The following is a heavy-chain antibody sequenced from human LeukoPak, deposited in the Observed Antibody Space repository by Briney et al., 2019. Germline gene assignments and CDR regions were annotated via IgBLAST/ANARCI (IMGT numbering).Heavy chain of an antibody. CDR3: ARGGSYGSGSYSIWYYYYYMDV. D-gene: IGHD3-10*01. CDR1: GYTFTSYG. CDR2: ISAYNGNT. J-gene: IGHJ6*03. Sequence: ASVKVSCKASGYTFTSYGISWVRQAPGRGLEWMGWISAYNGNTNYAQKLQGRVTMTTDTSTSTAYMELRSLRSDDTAVYYCARGGSYGSGSYSIWYYYYYMDVWGKGTTVTVSS. V-gene: IGHV1-18*01.